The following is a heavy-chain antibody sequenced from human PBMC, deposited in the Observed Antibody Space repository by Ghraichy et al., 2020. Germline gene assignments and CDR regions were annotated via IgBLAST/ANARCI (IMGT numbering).Heavy chain of an antibody. V-gene: IGHV1-18*01. CDR2: ISAYNGNT. CDR3: ARDCSGGSCSYWYFDL. J-gene: IGHJ2*01. Sequence: ASGKVSCKASGYTFTSYGISWVRQAPGQGLEWMGWISAYNGNTNYAQKLQGRVTMTTDTSTSTAYMELRSLRSDDTAVYYCARDCSGGSCSYWYFDLWGRGTLVTVSS. CDR1: GYTFTSYG. D-gene: IGHD2-15*01.